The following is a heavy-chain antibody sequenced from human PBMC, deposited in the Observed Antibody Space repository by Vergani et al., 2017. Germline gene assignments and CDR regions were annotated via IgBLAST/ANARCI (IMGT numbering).Heavy chain of an antibody. D-gene: IGHD3-16*01. CDR1: GATFRSNT. CDR2: IIPVLGKT. V-gene: IGHV1-69*02. Sequence: QVQLVQSGAEVKKPGSSVKVSCKASGATFRSNTISWVRQVPGQGLEWMGRIIPVLGKTKYAQDFQGRLTITADTSTSTAYMELTSLRSEDTAVYYCARTFSGMDVWGQGTTVTVSS. J-gene: IGHJ6*02. CDR3: ARTFSGMDV.